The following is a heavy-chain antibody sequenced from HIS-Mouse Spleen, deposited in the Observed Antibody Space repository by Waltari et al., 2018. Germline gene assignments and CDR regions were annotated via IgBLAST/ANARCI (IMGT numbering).Heavy chain of an antibody. CDR2: IYYSGST. V-gene: IGHV4-39*01. Sequence: QLQLQESGPGLVKPSETLSLTCTVPGGSISSSSYYLGWIRQPPGKGLEWIGSIYYSGSTYYNPSLKSRVTISVDTSKNQFSLKLSSVTAADTAVYYCARIYSIAAAGTGAFDIWGQGTMVTVSS. CDR1: GGSISSSSYY. J-gene: IGHJ3*02. D-gene: IGHD6-13*01. CDR3: ARIYSIAAAGTGAFDI.